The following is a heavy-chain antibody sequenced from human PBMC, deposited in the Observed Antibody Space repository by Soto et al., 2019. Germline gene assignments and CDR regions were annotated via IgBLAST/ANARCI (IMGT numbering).Heavy chain of an antibody. J-gene: IGHJ4*02. CDR1: GFTFSDYY. Sequence: PGGSLRLSCAASGFTFSDYYMTWIRQAPGKGLEWISYISGSGTTIYYADSVRGRFTVSRDNAKNSLYLQMNSLRAEDTAVYYCASDPYYYASDYWGQGILVTVPQ. D-gene: IGHD3-10*01. CDR3: ASDPYYYASDY. CDR2: ISGSGTTI. V-gene: IGHV3-11*01.